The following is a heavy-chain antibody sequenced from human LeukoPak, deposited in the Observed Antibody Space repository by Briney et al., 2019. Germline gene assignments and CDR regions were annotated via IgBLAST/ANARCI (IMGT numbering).Heavy chain of an antibody. J-gene: IGHJ3*02. CDR2: IYTSGST. CDR1: GGSISSGSYY. V-gene: IGHV4-61*02. D-gene: IGHD6-13*01. Sequence: PSETLSLTCTVSGGSISSGSYYWSWIRQPAGKGLEWIGRIYTSGSTNYNPSLKSRVTISVGTSKNQFSLKLSSVTAADTAVYYCARELEEYSSSWYDAFDIWGQGTMVTVSS. CDR3: ARELEEYSSSWYDAFDI.